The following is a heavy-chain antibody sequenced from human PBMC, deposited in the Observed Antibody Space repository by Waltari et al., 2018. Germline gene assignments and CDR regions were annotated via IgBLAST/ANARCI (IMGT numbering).Heavy chain of an antibody. CDR3: VRHVGGSRGIDY. D-gene: IGHD3-16*01. V-gene: IGHV4-34*01. CDR1: GGSFSGYY. Sequence: QVLLQPGGARLLKPSETLSLTCGVSGGSFSGYYWSWIRQPPGKGLQWIGEINQGGSTKYHPSLNIRVTISVDTSNNQFSLKLTSVTAADTAVYYCVRHVGGSRGIDYWGQGTLITVSS. CDR2: INQGGST. J-gene: IGHJ4*02.